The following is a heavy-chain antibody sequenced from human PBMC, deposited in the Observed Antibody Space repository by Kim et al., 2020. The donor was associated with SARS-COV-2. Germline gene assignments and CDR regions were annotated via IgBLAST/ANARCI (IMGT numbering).Heavy chain of an antibody. Sequence: SVKVSCKASGFTFTSSAMQWVRQARGQRLEWIGWIVVGSGNTNYAQKFQERVTITRDISTSTAYMELSSLRSEDTAVYYCAADADIVVVVAAPGSYGMDVWGQGTTVTVSS. D-gene: IGHD2-15*01. CDR1: GFTFTSSA. J-gene: IGHJ6*02. V-gene: IGHV1-58*02. CDR3: AADADIVVVVAAPGSYGMDV. CDR2: IVVGSGNT.